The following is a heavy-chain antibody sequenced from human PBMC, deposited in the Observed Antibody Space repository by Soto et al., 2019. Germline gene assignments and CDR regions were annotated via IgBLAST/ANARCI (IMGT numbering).Heavy chain of an antibody. CDR3: TREGSAPYYYYGMDA. CDR2: INTHNGNT. J-gene: IGHJ6*02. V-gene: IGHV1-18*01. Sequence: QVQLEQSAPEVKKPGASVKVSCKASGYTFTTYGISWVRQAPGEGLEWLGWINTHNGNTNYAQNLQGRVFMTADTSTNTDYMELRSLRSDDTSIYYCTREGSAPYYYYGMDAWGQGTTVTVSS. CDR1: GYTFTTYG. D-gene: IGHD3-10*01.